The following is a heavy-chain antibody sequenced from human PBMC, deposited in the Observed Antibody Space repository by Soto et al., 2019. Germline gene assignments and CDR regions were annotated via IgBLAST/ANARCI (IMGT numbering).Heavy chain of an antibody. Sequence: EVQLLESGGGLVQPGGSLRLSCGVSGFTFNDFEMNWVRQAPGKGLEWLAYIDGSGTTKKYADSVRGRFTISRDNPNNSLFLQMSSLSAADTAIYYCARGFGRFNYWGPRTRVSVSS. D-gene: IGHD3-10*01. CDR3: ARGFGRFNY. CDR2: IDGSGTTK. J-gene: IGHJ4*02. V-gene: IGHV3-48*03. CDR1: GFTFNDFE.